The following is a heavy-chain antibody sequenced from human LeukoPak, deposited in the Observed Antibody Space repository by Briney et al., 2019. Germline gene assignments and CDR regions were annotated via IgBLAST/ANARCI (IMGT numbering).Heavy chain of an antibody. Sequence: GASVKVSCKASGYTFTSYGISWVRQAPGQGLEWMGWMNPNSGNTGYAQKFQGRVTMTRNTSISTAYMELSSLRSEDTAAYYCARARRILEWLFQPPDYWGQGTLVTVSS. CDR1: GYTFTSYG. CDR3: ARARRILEWLFQPPDY. J-gene: IGHJ4*02. CDR2: MNPNSGNT. D-gene: IGHD3-3*01. V-gene: IGHV1-8*02.